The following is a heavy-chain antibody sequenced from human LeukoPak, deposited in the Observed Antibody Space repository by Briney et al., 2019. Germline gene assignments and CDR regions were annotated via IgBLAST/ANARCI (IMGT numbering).Heavy chain of an antibody. V-gene: IGHV3-66*01. Sequence: GGSLRLSCAASGFTVSSNYMGWVRQAPGRGLEGVSVIYSDTTAYYPDSVKGRFTISRDNSKNTLYLQMNSLSTDDTAVYYCAKVEEGWFDPWGQGTLVTVSS. CDR3: AKVEEGWFDP. J-gene: IGHJ5*02. CDR2: IYSDTTA. CDR1: GFTVSSNY.